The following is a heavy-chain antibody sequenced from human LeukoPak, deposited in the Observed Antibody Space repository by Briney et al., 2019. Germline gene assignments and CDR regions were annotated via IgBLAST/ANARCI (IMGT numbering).Heavy chain of an antibody. J-gene: IGHJ4*02. CDR3: ARGRSVTVAVWSPPIDY. D-gene: IGHD6-19*01. CDR1: GYTFTGYY. CDR2: INPNSGGT. Sequence: GASVTVSCKASGYTFTGYYMHWVRQAPGQGLEWMGWINPNSGGTNYAQKFQGWVTMTRDTSISTAYMELSRLRSDDTAVYYCARGRSVTVAVWSPPIDYWGQGTLVTVSS. V-gene: IGHV1-2*04.